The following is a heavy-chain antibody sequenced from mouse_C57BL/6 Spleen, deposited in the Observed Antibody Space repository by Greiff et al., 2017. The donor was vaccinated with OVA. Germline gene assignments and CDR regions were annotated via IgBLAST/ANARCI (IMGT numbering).Heavy chain of an antibody. CDR2: IYPGGGYT. CDR1: GYTFTNYW. D-gene: IGHD2-4*01. J-gene: IGHJ4*01. CDR3: ARMIKEAMDD. V-gene: IGHV1-63*01. Sequence: VQLQQSGAELVRPGTSVKMSCKASGYTFTNYWMGWAKQRPGHGLEWIGDIYPGGGYTNYNEKFKGKATLTADKSSSTAYMQFSSPTSEDAAIYYCARMIKEAMDDWGQGTSVTVSS.